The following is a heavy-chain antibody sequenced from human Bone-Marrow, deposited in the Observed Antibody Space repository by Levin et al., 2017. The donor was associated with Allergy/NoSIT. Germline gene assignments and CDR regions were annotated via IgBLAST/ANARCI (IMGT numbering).Heavy chain of an antibody. D-gene: IGHD5-18*01. CDR3: ARSTAMVPDLDAFDI. V-gene: IGHV4-30-4*01. CDR2: IYYSGST. CDR1: GGSISSGDYY. Sequence: PSETLSLTCTVSGGSISSGDYYWSWIRQPPGKGLEWIGYIYYSGSTYYNPSLKSRVTISVDTSKNQFSLKLSSVTAADTAVYYCARSTAMVPDLDAFDIWGQGTMVTVSS. J-gene: IGHJ3*02.